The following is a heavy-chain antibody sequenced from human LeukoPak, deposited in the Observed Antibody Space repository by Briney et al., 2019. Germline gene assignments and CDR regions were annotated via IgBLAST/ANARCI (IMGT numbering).Heavy chain of an antibody. Sequence: KTSETLSLTCTVSGGSISSSSYYWGWIRQPPGKGLEWIGSIYYSGSTYYNPSLKSRVTISVDTSKNQFSLKLSSVTAADTAVYYCASPYYDFWSGYHPIDYWGQGTLVTVSS. CDR2: IYYSGST. J-gene: IGHJ4*02. V-gene: IGHV4-39*01. D-gene: IGHD3-3*01. CDR3: ASPYYDFWSGYHPIDY. CDR1: GGSISSSSYY.